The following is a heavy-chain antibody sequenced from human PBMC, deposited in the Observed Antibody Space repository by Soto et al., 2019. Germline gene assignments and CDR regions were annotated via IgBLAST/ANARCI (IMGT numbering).Heavy chain of an antibody. J-gene: IGHJ4*02. CDR3: ASVVGAGLNLIFVFEY. D-gene: IGHD3-3*01. Sequence: QVQLVESGGGVVQPGRSLRLSCAASGFSFSSYAMHWVRQAPGKGLEWVASISYGGTNKYYAASVKGRFTISRDNSENPVYRQVPNLSSEYMAVFFWASVVGAGLNLIFVFEYWGLGTLVTVPS. V-gene: IGHV3-30-3*01. CDR1: GFSFSSYA. CDR2: ISYGGTNK.